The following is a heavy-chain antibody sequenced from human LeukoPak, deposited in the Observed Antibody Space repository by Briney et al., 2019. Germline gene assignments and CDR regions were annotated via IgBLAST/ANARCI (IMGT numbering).Heavy chain of an antibody. Sequence: PGGSLRLSCAPSGFTFSSPAMSWARQAPGGRLEWVSAISGSGGRPYYADSVSGRVAISRDNLQNTLCLQMNSLRAEDTGVYYCAPAKSRRGGALQGYWGQGTLVTVSS. D-gene: IGHD2-21*01. CDR2: ISGSGGRP. CDR1: GFTFSSPA. J-gene: IGHJ4*02. V-gene: IGHV3-23*01. CDR3: APAKSRRGGALQGY.